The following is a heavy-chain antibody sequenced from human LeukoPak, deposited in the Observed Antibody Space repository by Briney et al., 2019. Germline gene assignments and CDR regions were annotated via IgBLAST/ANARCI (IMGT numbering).Heavy chain of an antibody. V-gene: IGHV3-30*18. CDR1: GFTLSSYG. Sequence: GGSLRLSCAASGFTLSSYGMHGVRQAPGKGREGVAVISYDGSNKYYADPVKGRFTISRDNSKNTLYLQMNSLRAEDTAVYYCAKDHDVVVPAAYYFDYWGQGTLVTVSS. CDR2: ISYDGSNK. J-gene: IGHJ4*02. D-gene: IGHD2-2*01. CDR3: AKDHDVVVPAAYYFDY.